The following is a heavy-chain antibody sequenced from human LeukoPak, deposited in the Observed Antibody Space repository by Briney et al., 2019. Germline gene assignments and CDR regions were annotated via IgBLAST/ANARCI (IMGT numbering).Heavy chain of an antibody. J-gene: IGHJ6*03. CDR3: ARDKGEGIYYFYMDV. D-gene: IGHD3-16*01. CDR2: TSQDVRNN. V-gene: IGHV3-30-3*01. Sequence: GGSLRLSCVASGFSFSAYAMHCVRQAPGKGLDWVAITSQDVRNNFYADSVQGRFTISRDNSKNTVYLQMNRLRVEDTAVYFCARDKGEGIYYFYMDVWGKGTTVTVSS. CDR1: GFSFSAYA.